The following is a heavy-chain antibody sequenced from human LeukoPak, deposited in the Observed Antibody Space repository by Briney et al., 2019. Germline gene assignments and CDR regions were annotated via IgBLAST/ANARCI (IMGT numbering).Heavy chain of an antibody. V-gene: IGHV4-39*07. Sequence: SETLSLTCTVSGGSISSSSYYWGWIRQPPGKGLEWIGSIYYSGSTYYNPSLKSRVTISVDTSKNQFSLKLSSVTAADTAVYYCARGVDIAAARDYWGQGTLVTVSS. CDR1: GGSISSSSYY. D-gene: IGHD6-13*01. J-gene: IGHJ4*02. CDR2: IYYSGST. CDR3: ARGVDIAAARDY.